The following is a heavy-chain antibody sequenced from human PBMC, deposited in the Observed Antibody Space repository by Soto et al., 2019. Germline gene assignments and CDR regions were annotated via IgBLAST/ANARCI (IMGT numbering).Heavy chain of an antibody. Sequence: EVQLVESGGGLVEPGGSIRLSCVASGFTFTKAYMTWVRQAPGKGLEWVGRIKGSHAGGTTDYATSVKGRFTLSRDDSKNPMYLQMNSLKTEDTSVYYCATEGGYPGSNFYGAYWGQGTLVTVSS. J-gene: IGHJ4*02. CDR3: ATEGGYPGSNFYGAY. V-gene: IGHV3-15*01. CDR1: GFTFTKAY. D-gene: IGHD1-26*01. CDR2: IKGSHAGGTT.